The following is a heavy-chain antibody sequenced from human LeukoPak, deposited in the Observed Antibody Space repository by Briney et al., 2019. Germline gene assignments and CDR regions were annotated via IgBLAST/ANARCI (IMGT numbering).Heavy chain of an antibody. CDR1: GFTFSSYS. V-gene: IGHV3-21*01. CDR3: ARTISSGTYFDY. CDR2: ISSSSSYI. J-gene: IGHJ4*02. D-gene: IGHD3-22*01. Sequence: GSLRLSCAASGFTFSSYSMNWVRQAPGEGLEWVSSISSSSSYIYYADSVKGRFTISRDNAKNSLYLQMNSLRAEDTAVYYCARTISSGTYFDYWGQGTLVTVSS.